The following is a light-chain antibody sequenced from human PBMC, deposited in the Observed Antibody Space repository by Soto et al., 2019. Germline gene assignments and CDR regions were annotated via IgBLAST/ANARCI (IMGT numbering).Light chain of an antibody. CDR1: QSFRGL. V-gene: IGKV3-11*01. J-gene: IGKJ5*01. CDR2: DAY. CDR3: QQRHMWPIT. Sequence: EVVLTHSPVTLSLSPGERATLSCRASQSFRGLLAWYQQKPGQAPGLLIYDAYNRATGIPPRFSGSGSGTDFTLTISSLEPEDSAVYYCQQRHMWPITFGQGTRLEIK.